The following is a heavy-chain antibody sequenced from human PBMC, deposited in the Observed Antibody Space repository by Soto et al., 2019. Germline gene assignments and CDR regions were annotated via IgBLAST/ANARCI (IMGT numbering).Heavy chain of an antibody. CDR1: GFTPSSNSW. V-gene: IGHV4-4*02. J-gene: IGHJ5*02. D-gene: IGHD6-19*01. Sequence: EALYLPATVSGFTPSSNSWCSLIRPTPAKGLEWIGEIYHSGSTNYNPSLKSRVTISVDKSKSQVSLKLSAVTAADTAVYYCARDRHSVNVAGSSSDPWGQGIAVTVSS. CDR3: ARDRHSVNVAGSSSDP. CDR2: IYHSGST.